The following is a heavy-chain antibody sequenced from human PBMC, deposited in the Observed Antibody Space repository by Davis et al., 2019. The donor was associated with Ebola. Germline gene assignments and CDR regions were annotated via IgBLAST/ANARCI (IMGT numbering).Heavy chain of an antibody. V-gene: IGHV4-61*01. Sequence: MPSETLSLTCTVSGYSIGSGYYWGWIRQPPRKGLEWIGYIYYSGSTNYNPSLKSRVTISLDTSKNQFSLKLSSVTAADTAVYYCARTTVTSYYYYGMDVWGQGTTVTVSS. CDR3: ARTTVTSYYYYGMDV. CDR2: IYYSGST. CDR1: GYSIGSGYY. J-gene: IGHJ6*02. D-gene: IGHD4-11*01.